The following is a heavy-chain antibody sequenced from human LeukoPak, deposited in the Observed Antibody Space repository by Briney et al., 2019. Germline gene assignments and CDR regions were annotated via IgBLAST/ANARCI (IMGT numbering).Heavy chain of an antibody. V-gene: IGHV3-23*01. CDR1: GFTFSSYA. J-gene: IGHJ4*02. D-gene: IGHD3-22*01. CDR3: AKDTPYYYDSSGYEY. Sequence: PGGSLRLSCAASGFTFSSYAMSWVRQAPGKGLEWVSAISGGGGSTYYADSVKGRFTISRDNSKNTLYLQMNSLRAEDTAVYYCAKDTPYYYDSSGYEYWGQGTLVTVSS. CDR2: ISGGGGST.